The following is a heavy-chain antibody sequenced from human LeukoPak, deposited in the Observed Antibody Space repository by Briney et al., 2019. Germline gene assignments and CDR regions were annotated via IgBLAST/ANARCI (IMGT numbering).Heavy chain of an antibody. Sequence: PGGSLRLSCAASGFTFSSYAVSWVRQAPGEGLEWVSGISGSGGNTYYADSVKGRFAISRDNSKNTLYLQMNSLRAEDTAVYYCAKFPAEAPGDWGQGTLVTVSS. CDR2: ISGSGGNT. D-gene: IGHD6-6*01. CDR1: GFTFSSYA. J-gene: IGHJ4*02. CDR3: AKFPAEAPGD. V-gene: IGHV3-23*01.